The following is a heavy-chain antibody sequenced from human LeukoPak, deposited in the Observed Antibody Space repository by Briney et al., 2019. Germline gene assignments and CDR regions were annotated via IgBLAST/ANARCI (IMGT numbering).Heavy chain of an antibody. J-gene: IGHJ4*02. Sequence: RSGGSLRLSCAASGFTFSSYAMSWVRQAPGKGLEWVSAISGSGGSTYYADSVKGRFTISRDNSKNTLYLQMNSLRAEDTAVYYCAKSRGMTTVTFFDYWGQGTLVTVSS. CDR1: GFTFSSYA. CDR3: AKSRGMTTVTFFDY. D-gene: IGHD4-17*01. CDR2: ISGSGGST. V-gene: IGHV3-23*01.